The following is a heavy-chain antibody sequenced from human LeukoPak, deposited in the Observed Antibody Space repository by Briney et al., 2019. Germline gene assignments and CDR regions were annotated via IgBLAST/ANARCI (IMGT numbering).Heavy chain of an antibody. CDR3: ARDGGATGEWSFDH. D-gene: IGHD2-21*01. Sequence: PGGSLTLSCAASGFTFSNCYMSWVRQAPGKGPEWVSFINSRSNVIHYADSVKGRFTISTDNAQTSLFLQMNNLRAEDTAVYYCARDGGATGEWSFDHWGRGALVTVPS. V-gene: IGHV3-11*01. CDR2: INSRSNVI. J-gene: IGHJ2*01. CDR1: GFTFSNCY.